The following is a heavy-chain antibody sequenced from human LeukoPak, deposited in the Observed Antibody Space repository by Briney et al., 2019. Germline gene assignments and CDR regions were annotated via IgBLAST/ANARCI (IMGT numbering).Heavy chain of an antibody. D-gene: IGHD2-8*02. CDR1: GFTFRRYG. CDR3: TKAPLRSCTGAFCYPFDY. J-gene: IGHJ4*02. V-gene: IGHV3-23*01. Sequence: GGTLRLSCAASGFTFRRYGMSWVRQTPGKGLEWVSATVGSGPDTYHADSVKGRFTVSRDNSRNTLYLQMNSLRVEDTAVYYCTKAPLRSCTGAFCYPFDYWGQGTLVTVSS. CDR2: TVGSGPDT.